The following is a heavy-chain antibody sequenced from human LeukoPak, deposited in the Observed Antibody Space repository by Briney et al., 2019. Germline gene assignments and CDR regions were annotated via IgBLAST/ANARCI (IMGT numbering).Heavy chain of an antibody. J-gene: IGHJ3*02. D-gene: IGHD5-18*01. CDR1: GGSISSYY. CDR2: IYYSGST. Sequence: SETLSLTCTVSGGSISSYYWSWLRQPPGKGLEWIGYIYYSGSTNYNPSLMSRVTISVDTSKNQFSLKLSSVTAADTAVYYCARGDTAMGDAFDIWGQGTMVTVSS. V-gene: IGHV4-59*01. CDR3: ARGDTAMGDAFDI.